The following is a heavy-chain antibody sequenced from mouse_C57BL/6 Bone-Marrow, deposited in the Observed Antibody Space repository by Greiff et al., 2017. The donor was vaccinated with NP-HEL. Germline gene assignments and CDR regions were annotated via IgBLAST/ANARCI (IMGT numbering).Heavy chain of an antibody. CDR1: EYEWEDKE. CDR2: INRDGGST. D-gene: IGHD2-4*01. J-gene: IGHJ2*01. V-gene: IGHV5-2*01. Sequence: VQLKESGGGLVQPGEALKLSWESKEYEWEDKERKWGGKKKEKGRELVAAINRDGGSTYYPDTMERRFIISRDNTKKTLYLQMSSLRSEDTALYYCARPIYYDYDEDDYWGQGTTLTVSS. CDR3: ARPIYYDYDEDDY.